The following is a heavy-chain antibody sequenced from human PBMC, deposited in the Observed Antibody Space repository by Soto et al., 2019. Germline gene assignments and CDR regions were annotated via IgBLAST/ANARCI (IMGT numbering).Heavy chain of an antibody. Sequence: QVQLVQSGAEVKKPGASVKVSCKASGYTFTSYDINWVRQATGQGLEWMGWMNPNSGNTGYAQKFQGRVTVTRNTSRITVYMELSSLRSEDTAVYYCAREYSSCWSKDWGQGSWVTVSS. D-gene: IGHD6-19*01. J-gene: IGHJ4*02. CDR1: GYTFTSYD. CDR3: AREYSSCWSKD. CDR2: MNPNSGNT. V-gene: IGHV1-8*01.